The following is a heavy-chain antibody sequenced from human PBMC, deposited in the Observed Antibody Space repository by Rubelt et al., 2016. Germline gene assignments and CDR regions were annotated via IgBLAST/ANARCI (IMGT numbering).Heavy chain of an antibody. V-gene: IGHV3-48*03. J-gene: IGHJ5*02. CDR1: GFSFNIYE. Sequence: EVQLVESGGGLVQPGGSLRLSCAASGFSFNIYEMNWVRQAPGKGLEWVSYIRASGGARDYAGAVKGRCTVYRDNAKNMLYLQMNNVTDDDTALYYCVRDEYGVGGDPWGQGTLVTVSS. D-gene: IGHD2/OR15-2a*01. CDR3: VRDEYGVGGDP. CDR2: IRASGGAR.